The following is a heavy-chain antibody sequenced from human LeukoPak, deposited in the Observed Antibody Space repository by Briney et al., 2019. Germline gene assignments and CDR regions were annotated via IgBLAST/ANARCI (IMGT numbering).Heavy chain of an antibody. Sequence: GGSLGLSCAASGFTFSSYAMSWVRQAPGKGLEWVSAISGSGGSTYYADSVKGRFTISRDNSKNTLYLQMNSLRAEDTAVYYCAKDFTVVVTAIVDYWGQGTLVTVSS. V-gene: IGHV3-23*01. J-gene: IGHJ4*02. D-gene: IGHD2-21*02. CDR2: ISGSGGST. CDR1: GFTFSSYA. CDR3: AKDFTVVVTAIVDY.